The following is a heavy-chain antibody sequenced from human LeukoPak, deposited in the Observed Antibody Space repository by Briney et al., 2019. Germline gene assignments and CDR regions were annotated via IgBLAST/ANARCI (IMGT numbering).Heavy chain of an antibody. CDR3: ARLRDYGSSYFDY. CDR1: GGSISSSAYY. D-gene: IGHD4-17*01. V-gene: IGHV4-39*01. J-gene: IGHJ4*02. Sequence: PSETLSLTCTVSGGSISSSAYYWGWIRQPPGKGLEWIGNIYYSGTTYYNPSLKSRVTISVDSSTSQFSLKLSSVTAADTAVHYCARLRDYGSSYFDYWGQGTLVTVSS. CDR2: IYYSGTT.